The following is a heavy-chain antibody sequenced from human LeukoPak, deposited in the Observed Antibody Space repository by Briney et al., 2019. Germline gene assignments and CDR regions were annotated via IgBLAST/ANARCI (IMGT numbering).Heavy chain of an antibody. V-gene: IGHV4-34*01. CDR3: ARELRGYAKD. Sequence: SETLSLTCAVYGGSFNGYYWSWIRQPPGKGLEWIGEINHSGSTNYNPSLKSRVTISVDTSKNQFSLKLSSVTAADTAVYYCARELRGYAKDWGQGTLVTVSS. J-gene: IGHJ4*02. D-gene: IGHD3-16*01. CDR2: INHSGST. CDR1: GGSFNGYY.